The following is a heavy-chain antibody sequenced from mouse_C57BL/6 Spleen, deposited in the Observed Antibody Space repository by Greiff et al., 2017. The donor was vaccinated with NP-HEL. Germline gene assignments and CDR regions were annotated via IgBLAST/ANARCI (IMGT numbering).Heavy chain of an antibody. CDR3: TRAGGSSWYFDV. V-gene: IGHV1-15*01. CDR1: GYTFTDYE. D-gene: IGHD1-1*01. J-gene: IGHJ1*03. Sequence: QVQRQQSGAELVRPGASVTLSCKASGYTFTDYEMHWVKQTPVHGLEWIGAIDPETGGTAYNQKFKGKAILTADKSSSTAYMELRSLTSEDSAVYYCTRAGGSSWYFDVWGTGTTVTVSS. CDR2: IDPETGGT.